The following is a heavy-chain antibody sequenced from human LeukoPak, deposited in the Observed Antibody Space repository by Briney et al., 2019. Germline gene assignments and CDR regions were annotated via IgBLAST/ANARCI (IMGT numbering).Heavy chain of an antibody. D-gene: IGHD6-6*01. CDR3: ARGDSSSPRRYYYYYYGMDV. CDR1: GYTFTGYY. CDR2: INPNSGDT. V-gene: IGHV1-2*02. J-gene: IGHJ6*02. Sequence: ASVKVSCKASGYTFTGYYMHWVRQAPGQGLEWMGWINPNSGDTKFAREFQGRVTMTRDTSIGTAYMELSRLRSDDTAVYYCARGDSSSPRRYYYYYYGMDVWGQGTTVTVSS.